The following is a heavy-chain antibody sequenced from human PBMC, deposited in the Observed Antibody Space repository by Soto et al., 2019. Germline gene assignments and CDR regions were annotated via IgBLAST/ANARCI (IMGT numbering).Heavy chain of an antibody. CDR1: GSTFTGYY. J-gene: IGHJ4*02. V-gene: IGHV1-2*02. D-gene: IGHD1-1*01. Sequence: WASVKVSCKIPGSTFTGYYIPWVRQAPGQGLAWMGWINHNTGAILYAQEFQDRLTTTRDTSISTAYMELSAPTSEDTAVYFRATAKDHEIWPLYKKAGGLEFWAQGALVTV. CDR3: ATAKDHEIWPLYKKAGGLEF. CDR2: INHNTGAI.